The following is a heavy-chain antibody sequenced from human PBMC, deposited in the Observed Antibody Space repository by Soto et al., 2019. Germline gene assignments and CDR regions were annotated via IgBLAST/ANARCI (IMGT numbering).Heavy chain of an antibody. CDR3: AVVGGNFYWYFDL. J-gene: IGHJ2*01. Sequence: GGSLRLSSAASGFTFSDYYMNWIRQAPGKGLEWVSCISSSGTPIYYADSVKGRFTISRDNAKNSLYLQMNRLRAEDTAVYYCAVVGGNFYWYFDLWGRGTLVTVSS. D-gene: IGHD1-7*01. CDR2: ISSSGTPI. V-gene: IGHV3-11*04. CDR1: GFTFSDYY.